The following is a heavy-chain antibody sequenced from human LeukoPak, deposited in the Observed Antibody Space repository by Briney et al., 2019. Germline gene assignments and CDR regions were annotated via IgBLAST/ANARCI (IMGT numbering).Heavy chain of an antibody. V-gene: IGHV3-74*01. CDR1: GFTLSSYW. CDR3: ATSRTFDY. CDR2: INIDGSNT. Sequence: PGGSLRLSCAASGFTLSSYWMHWVRQAPGKGLVWVSHINIDGSNTRYADSVKGRFTISRDNAENTLYLQMSSLRVDDTAVYYCATSRTFDYWGQGTLVTVSS. J-gene: IGHJ4*02.